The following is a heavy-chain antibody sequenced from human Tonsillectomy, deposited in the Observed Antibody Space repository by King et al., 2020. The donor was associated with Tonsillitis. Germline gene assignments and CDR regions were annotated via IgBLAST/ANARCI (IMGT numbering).Heavy chain of an antibody. Sequence: VQLVESGGGLVQPGGSLRLSCAASGFTFSSYAMSWVRQAPGKGLGGVSACSGSGGRTYDADSVKGRFTISRDNSKNTLHLQMNSLRAEDTAVYYCAKDVAVAGGVLYFDYWGQGTLVTVSS. CDR1: GFTFSSYA. D-gene: IGHD6-19*01. V-gene: IGHV3-23*04. J-gene: IGHJ4*02. CDR2: CSGSGGRT. CDR3: AKDVAVAGGVLYFDY.